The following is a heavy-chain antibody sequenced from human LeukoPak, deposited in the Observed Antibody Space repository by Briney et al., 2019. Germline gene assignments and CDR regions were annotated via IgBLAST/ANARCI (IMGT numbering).Heavy chain of an antibody. CDR2: IYYSGST. J-gene: IGHJ5*02. CDR3: ARGSNYYDSSGYFWFDP. V-gene: IGHV4-30-4*01. CDR1: GGSISSGDYY. Sequence: SQTLSLTCTVSGGSISSGDYYWSWIRQPPRKGLEWIGYIYYSGSTCYNPSLKSRVTISVDTSKNQFSLKLSSVTAADTAVYYCARGSNYYDSSGYFWFDPWGQGTLVTVSS. D-gene: IGHD3-22*01.